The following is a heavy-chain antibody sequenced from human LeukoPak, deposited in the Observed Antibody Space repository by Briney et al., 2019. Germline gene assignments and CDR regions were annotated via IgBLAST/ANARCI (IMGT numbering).Heavy chain of an antibody. CDR2: IYHSEST. CDR1: GGSICSSNW. CDR3: ARARNYNDSSGYYLGR. J-gene: IGHJ4*02. V-gene: IGHV4-4*02. Sequence: SETLSLTCAVSGGSICSSNWWSWVRQLPGKGLGWIGEIYHSESTNYNPSLKSRVTISVDKSKNQFSLKLSSVTAADTAVYYCARARNYNDSSGYYLGRWGQGTLVTVSS. D-gene: IGHD3-22*01.